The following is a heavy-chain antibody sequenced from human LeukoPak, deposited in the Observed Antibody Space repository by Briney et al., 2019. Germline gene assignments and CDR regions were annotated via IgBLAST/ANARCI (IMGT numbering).Heavy chain of an antibody. D-gene: IGHD3-3*01. CDR3: ARRPYDFWSGTNAFDI. V-gene: IGHV4-4*02. J-gene: IGHJ3*02. CDR2: IYHSGST. Sequence: SATLSLTCAVSGGSISSSNWWSWVRQPRGKGLEWIGEIYHSGSTNYNPSLKSRVTISVDKSKNQFSLKLSSVTAADTAVYYCARRPYDFWSGTNAFDIWGQGTMVTVSS. CDR1: GGSISSSNW.